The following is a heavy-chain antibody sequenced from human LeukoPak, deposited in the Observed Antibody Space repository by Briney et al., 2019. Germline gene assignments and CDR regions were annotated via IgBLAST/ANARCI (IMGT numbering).Heavy chain of an antibody. CDR1: GFTFGDYA. CDR3: TRAWYSSSWYGMDV. Sequence: GGSLRLSCTASGFTFGDYAMSWFRQAPGKGLEWVGFIRSKAYGGTTEYAASVKGRFTISRDDSKSIAYLQMNSLKTEDTAVYYCTRAWYSSSWYGMDVWGQGTTVTVSS. CDR2: IRSKAYGGTT. V-gene: IGHV3-49*03. J-gene: IGHJ6*02. D-gene: IGHD6-13*01.